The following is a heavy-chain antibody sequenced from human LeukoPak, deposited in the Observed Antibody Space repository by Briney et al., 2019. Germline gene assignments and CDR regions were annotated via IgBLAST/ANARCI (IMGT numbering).Heavy chain of an antibody. CDR3: ARVVGYGSLNWFDP. V-gene: IGHV4-38-2*02. CDR1: GYSISSAYY. Sequence: SETLSLTCTVSGYSISSAYYWGWIRQPPGKGLEWIGSIHHSGRTHFNPSLKSRVTISIDTSKNQFSLKLSSVTAADTAVYYCARVVGYGSLNWFDPWGQGTLVTVSS. D-gene: IGHD3-10*01. J-gene: IGHJ5*02. CDR2: IHHSGRT.